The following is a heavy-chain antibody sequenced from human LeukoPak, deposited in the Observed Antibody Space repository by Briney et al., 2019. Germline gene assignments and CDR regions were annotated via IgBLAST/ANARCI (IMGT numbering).Heavy chain of an antibody. CDR1: GFTFGSYV. CDR2: ISNSGGST. J-gene: IGHJ4*02. CDR3: ASKRGLTSPGFDY. V-gene: IGHV3-23*01. Sequence: SGGSLRLSCAASGFTFGSYVMSWVRQAPGKGLEWVSSISNSGGSTYYADSVKGRFTISRDNSKNTLYLQMNSLRAEDTAVYYCASKRGLTSPGFDYWGQGTLVTVSS. D-gene: IGHD2/OR15-2a*01.